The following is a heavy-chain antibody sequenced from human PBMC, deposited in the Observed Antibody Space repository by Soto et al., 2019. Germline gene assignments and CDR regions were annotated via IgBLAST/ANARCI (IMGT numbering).Heavy chain of an antibody. D-gene: IGHD3-3*01. CDR3: AQGVDFWSAYSY. CDR1: GFKVDDYS. J-gene: IGHJ4*02. Sequence: GGSLRLSCAASGFKVDDYSIHWVRQAPGKGLEWVSGITSKSGSKGYADSVKGRFIISRDNAKDSLYLQMNNLRAEDSAFYYCAQGVDFWSAYSYWGQGALVPVSS. V-gene: IGHV3-9*01. CDR2: ITSKSGSK.